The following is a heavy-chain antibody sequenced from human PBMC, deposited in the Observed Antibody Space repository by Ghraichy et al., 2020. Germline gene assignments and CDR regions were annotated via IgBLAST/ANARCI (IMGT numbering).Heavy chain of an antibody. CDR1: GFTFSSYG. CDR3: ARDSPRIVRSWLTTQGHFDY. D-gene: IGHD6-13*01. CDR2: IWYDGSNK. Sequence: GGSLRLSCAASGFTFSSYGMHWVRQAPGKGLEWVAVIWYDGSNKYYADSVKGRFTISRDNSKNTLYLQMNSLRAEDTAVYYCARDSPRIVRSWLTTQGHFDYWGQGTLVTVSS. V-gene: IGHV3-33*01. J-gene: IGHJ4*02.